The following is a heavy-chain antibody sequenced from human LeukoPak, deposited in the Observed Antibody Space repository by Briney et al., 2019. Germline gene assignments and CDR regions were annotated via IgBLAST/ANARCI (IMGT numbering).Heavy chain of an antibody. V-gene: IGHV1-46*01. CDR2: LNPSGGST. CDR3: ARPQKNYYYYGMDV. J-gene: IGHJ6*02. CDR1: GYTCTSYY. Sequence: ASVKVSCKASGYTCTSYYMHWVRQAPGQRLEWLEILNPSGGSTSYAQKFQVRVTMTRDRSTSTVYMELSSLRSEDTAVYYCARPQKNYYYYGMDVWGQGTTVTVSS.